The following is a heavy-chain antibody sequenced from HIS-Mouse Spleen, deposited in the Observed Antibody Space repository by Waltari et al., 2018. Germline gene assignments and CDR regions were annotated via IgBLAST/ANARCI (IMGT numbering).Heavy chain of an antibody. Sequence: QVQLVESGGGVVQPGRSLRLSCAASVFTFSSYGMHWVRQAPGKGLEWVAVISYDGSNKYYADSVKGRFTISRDNSKNTLYLQMNSLRAEDTAVYYCAKGHIVVVVAAMFFDYWGQGTLVTVSS. D-gene: IGHD2-15*01. J-gene: IGHJ4*02. CDR2: ISYDGSNK. CDR1: VFTFSSYG. V-gene: IGHV3-30*18. CDR3: AKGHIVVVVAAMFFDY.